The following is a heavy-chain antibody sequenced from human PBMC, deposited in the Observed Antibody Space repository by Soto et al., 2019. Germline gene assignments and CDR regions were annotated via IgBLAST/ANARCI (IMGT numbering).Heavy chain of an antibody. Sequence: GGSLRLSCAASGFTFSSYSMNWVRQAPGKGLEWVSSISSSSSYIYYADSVKGRFTISRDNAKNSLYLQMNSLRAEDTAVYYCARIKPGVYSSSGYYYYYGMDVWGQGTTVTVS. J-gene: IGHJ6*02. CDR3: ARIKPGVYSSSGYYYYYGMDV. CDR2: ISSSSSYI. D-gene: IGHD6-13*01. CDR1: GFTFSSYS. V-gene: IGHV3-21*01.